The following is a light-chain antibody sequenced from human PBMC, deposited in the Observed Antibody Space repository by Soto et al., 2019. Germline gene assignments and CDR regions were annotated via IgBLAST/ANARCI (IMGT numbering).Light chain of an antibody. CDR3: NSYTSRYTFV. V-gene: IGLV2-14*01. CDR1: SRDVGRYNY. J-gene: IGLJ1*01. Sequence: QSVLTQPASVSGSPGQSITISCTGTSRDVGRYNYVSWYQHHPGKAPKLLIYEVNNQPSEVSSRFSASKSGNTASLTISGLQPEDEADYYCNSYTSRYTFVLGTGTKLTVL. CDR2: EVN.